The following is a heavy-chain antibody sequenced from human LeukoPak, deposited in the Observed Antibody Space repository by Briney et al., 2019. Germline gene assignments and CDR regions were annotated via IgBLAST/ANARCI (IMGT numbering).Heavy chain of an antibody. CDR3: AKVFRGGIWSGPRSDAFDI. V-gene: IGHV3-9*03. J-gene: IGHJ3*02. Sequence: GGSLRLSCAASGFTFDDYAMHWVRQAPGKGLEWVSGISWNSGSIGYADSVKGRFTISRDNAKNSLYLQMNSLRAGDMALYYCAKVFRGGIWSGPRSDAFDIWGQGTMVTVSS. CDR1: GFTFDDYA. CDR2: ISWNSGSI. D-gene: IGHD3-3*01.